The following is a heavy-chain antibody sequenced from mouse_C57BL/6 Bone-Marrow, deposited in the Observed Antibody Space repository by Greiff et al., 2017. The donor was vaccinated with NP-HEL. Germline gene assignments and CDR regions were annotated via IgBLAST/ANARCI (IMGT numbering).Heavy chain of an antibody. CDR2: IDPETGGT. Sequence: VQLQQSGAELVRPGASVTLSCKASGYTFTDYEMHWVKQTPVHGLEWIGAIDPETGGTAYNQKFKGKAILTADKSSSTAYMELRSLTSEDSAVYYCTRPNYGSSYDYWGQGTTLTVSS. CDR1: GYTFTDYE. J-gene: IGHJ2*01. D-gene: IGHD1-1*01. CDR3: TRPNYGSSYDY. V-gene: IGHV1-15*01.